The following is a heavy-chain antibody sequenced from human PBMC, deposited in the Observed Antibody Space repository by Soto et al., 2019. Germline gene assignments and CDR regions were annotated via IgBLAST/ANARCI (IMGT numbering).Heavy chain of an antibody. D-gene: IGHD3-9*01. CDR2: IYDSVNT. V-gene: IGHV4-31*03. CDR3: ARVDHRGYFAILTDY. CDR1: GDSLSSGGHY. Sequence: SETLSLTCTVSGDSLSSGGHYWSWIRQHPGKGLEWIGHIYDSVNTYYSPSFRSRVTISADMSKNQFSLNLRSVTAADTAVYYCARVDHRGYFAILTDYWGQGTLVTVS. J-gene: IGHJ4*02.